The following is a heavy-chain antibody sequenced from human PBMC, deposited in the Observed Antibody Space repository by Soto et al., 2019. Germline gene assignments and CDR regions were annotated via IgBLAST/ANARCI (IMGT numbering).Heavy chain of an antibody. CDR1: GDSINSSHW. Sequence: SETLSLTCAVSGDSINSSHWWNWFRQPPEKGLEWIGQISHSGSTNYNPSLTSRVTISVDKSKNHFSLKLTSVTAADTAGYYCAARQCWSRRWTDRRLDYWGKGTMATVSS. D-gene: IGHD3-3*01. CDR3: AARQCWSRRWTDRRLDY. V-gene: IGHV4-4*02. J-gene: IGHJ4*02. CDR2: ISHSGST.